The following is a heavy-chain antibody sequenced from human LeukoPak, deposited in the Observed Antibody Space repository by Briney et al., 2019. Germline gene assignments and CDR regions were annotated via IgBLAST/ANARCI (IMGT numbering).Heavy chain of an antibody. J-gene: IGHJ4*02. Sequence: GGSLRLSCAASGFTFSSYAMSWVRQAPGKGLEWVSAISGSSGSTYYADSVKGRFTISRDNAKNSLYLQMNSLRAEDTAVYYCARDWGRRVVVPRYFDYWGQGTLVTVSS. CDR2: ISGSSGST. D-gene: IGHD3-22*01. CDR1: GFTFSSYA. V-gene: IGHV3-23*01. CDR3: ARDWGRRVVVPRYFDY.